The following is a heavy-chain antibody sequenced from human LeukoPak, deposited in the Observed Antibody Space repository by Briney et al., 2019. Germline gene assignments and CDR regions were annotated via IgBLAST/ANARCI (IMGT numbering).Heavy chain of an antibody. CDR3: ARDRNTVTTSFDY. Sequence: ASVKVSCKASGYTFTSYGISWVRQAPGQGLEWMGWINTNNGATKYAQRFQGRVTMTRDTSISTTYLELSRLTSDDAAVYYCARDRNTVTTSFDYWGQGTLVTVSS. D-gene: IGHD4-17*01. V-gene: IGHV1-2*02. J-gene: IGHJ4*02. CDR1: GYTFTSYG. CDR2: INTNNGAT.